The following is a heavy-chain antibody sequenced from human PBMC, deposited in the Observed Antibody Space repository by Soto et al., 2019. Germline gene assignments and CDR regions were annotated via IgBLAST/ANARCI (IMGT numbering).Heavy chain of an antibody. CDR3: ARDLGVTVTTWAPFGY. CDR1: GGSFSSYA. Sequence: GASVKVSCKASGGSFSSYAISWVRQAPGQGLEWMGGISPNNGTANYAQKLQGRVTMTTDTSTSTAYMELRSLRSDDTAVYYCARDLGVTVTTWAPFGYWGQGTLVTVSS. CDR2: ISPNNGTA. D-gene: IGHD4-4*01. J-gene: IGHJ4*02. V-gene: IGHV1-18*01.